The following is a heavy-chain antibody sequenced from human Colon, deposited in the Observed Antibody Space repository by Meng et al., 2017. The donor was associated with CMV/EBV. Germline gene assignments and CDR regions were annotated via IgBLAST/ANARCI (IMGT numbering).Heavy chain of an antibody. V-gene: IGHV1-46*01. CDR2: VSLKGERP. CDR1: GDSFSSSY. CDR3: ARMFAASSGWLDP. Sequence: KASGDSFSSSYLHWIRQAPGQGLDWVGMVSLKGERPKYAQKFQGRVTLTRDTSTSTFYMELSSLVSEDTAVYYCARMFAASSGWLDPWGQGTLVTVSS. D-gene: IGHD6-6*01. J-gene: IGHJ5*02.